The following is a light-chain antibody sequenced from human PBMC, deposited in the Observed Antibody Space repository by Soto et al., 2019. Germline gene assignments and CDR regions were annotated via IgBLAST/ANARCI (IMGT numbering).Light chain of an antibody. CDR1: SSYVGSYNL. CDR3: CSYVGSNTLV. V-gene: IGLV2-23*01. J-gene: IGLJ2*01. Sequence: QSALTQPASVSGSPGQSITISCTGTSSYVGSYNLVSWYQQHPGKAPKFMIYEDNKRPSGVSNRFSGSKSGNTASLTISGLQAEDEADYYCCSYVGSNTLVFGGGTKLTVL. CDR2: EDN.